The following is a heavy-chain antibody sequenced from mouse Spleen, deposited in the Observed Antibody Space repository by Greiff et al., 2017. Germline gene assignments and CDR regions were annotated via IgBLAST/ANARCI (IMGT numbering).Heavy chain of an antibody. V-gene: IGHV5-9*04. CDR3: ARLGRGAWFAY. Sequence: EVKVVESGGGLVKPGGSLKLSCAASGFTFSSYAMSWVRQTPEKRLEWVATISSGGGNTYYPDSVKGRFTISRDNAKNTLYLQMSSLKSEDTAMYYCARLGRGAWFAYWGQGTLVTVSA. D-gene: IGHD4-1*01. CDR1: GFTFSSYA. CDR2: ISSGGGNT. J-gene: IGHJ3*01.